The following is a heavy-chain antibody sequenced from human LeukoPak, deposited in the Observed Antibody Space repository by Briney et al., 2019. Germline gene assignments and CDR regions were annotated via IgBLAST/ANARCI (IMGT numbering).Heavy chain of an antibody. Sequence: ASVKVSCKASAYTFTGYFMHWVRQAPGQRREWMGWINPNNGAKKTEKKLRGRVTMTSATYISTTYMELGRLTSDDTAVYYCASPDYYGPGSYKFDPWGQGTLVTVSS. CDR2: INPNNGAK. CDR1: AYTFTGYF. J-gene: IGHJ5*02. CDR3: ASPDYYGPGSYKFDP. V-gene: IGHV1-2*02. D-gene: IGHD3-10*01.